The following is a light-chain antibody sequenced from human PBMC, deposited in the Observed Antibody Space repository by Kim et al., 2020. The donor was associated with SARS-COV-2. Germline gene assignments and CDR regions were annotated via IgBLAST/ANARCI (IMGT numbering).Light chain of an antibody. CDR3: QQYGTCWT. CDR1: QSISSW. Sequence: DIQMTQSPPTLSASVGDRVTITCRASQSISSWLAWYQQKPGKAPTLLIHDVSTLESGVPSRFSGSGSGTEFTLIISSLQPDDFATYYCQQYGTCWTFGQGTKVDIK. CDR2: DVS. V-gene: IGKV1-5*01. J-gene: IGKJ1*01.